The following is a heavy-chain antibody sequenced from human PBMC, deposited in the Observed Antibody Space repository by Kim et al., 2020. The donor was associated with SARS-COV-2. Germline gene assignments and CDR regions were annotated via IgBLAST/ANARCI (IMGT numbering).Heavy chain of an antibody. J-gene: IGHJ4*02. V-gene: IGHV3-15*01. Sequence: GGSLRLSCAASGFTFSNAWMSWVRQAPGKGLEWVGRIKSKTDGGTTDYAAPVKGRFTISRDDSKNTLYLQMNSLKTEDTAVYYCTTDQGVNYCSSTSCYVDYWGQGTLVTVSS. CDR3: TTDQGVNYCSSTSCYVDY. CDR1: GFTFSNAW. CDR2: IKSKTDGGTT. D-gene: IGHD2-2*01.